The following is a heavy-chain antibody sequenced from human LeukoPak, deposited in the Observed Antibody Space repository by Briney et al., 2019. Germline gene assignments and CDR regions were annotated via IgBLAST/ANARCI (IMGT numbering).Heavy chain of an antibody. CDR2: ISSSGRTI. CDR3: ARDRRYYDSSGYFDY. D-gene: IGHD3-22*01. Sequence: GGSLRLSCAASGFTFSDYYMSWIRQAPGKGLEWVSYISSSGRTIYYADSVKGRFTISRDNAKNSLYLQMSSLRAEDTAVYYCARDRRYYDSSGYFDYWGQGTLVTVSS. J-gene: IGHJ4*02. CDR1: GFTFSDYY. V-gene: IGHV3-11*04.